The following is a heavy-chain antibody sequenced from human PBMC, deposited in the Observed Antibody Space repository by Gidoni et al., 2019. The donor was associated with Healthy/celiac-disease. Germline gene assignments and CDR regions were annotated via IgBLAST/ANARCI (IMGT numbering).Heavy chain of an antibody. V-gene: IGHV1-8*01. CDR1: GYTFTSSD. CDR2: MNPNSGNT. CDR3: ARVDWRCSGGSCYLFWFDP. Sequence: QVQLVQSGAEVKKPGASVQVSCKASGYTFTSSDINWVRQATVHGLEWMGWMNPNSGNTGYEQKFQGRVTMTRNTSISTAYMELSSLRSEDTAVYYCARVDWRCSGGSCYLFWFDPWGQGTLVTVSS. J-gene: IGHJ5*02. D-gene: IGHD2-15*01.